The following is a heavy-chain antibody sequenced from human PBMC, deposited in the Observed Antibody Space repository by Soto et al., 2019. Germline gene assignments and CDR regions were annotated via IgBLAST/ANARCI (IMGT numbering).Heavy chain of an antibody. CDR1: GFTFTRYS. J-gene: IGHJ4*02. V-gene: IGHV3-21*06. CDR2: ISSTTNYI. CDR3: ARESEDLTSNFDY. Sequence: GGSLRLSCAAAGFTFTRYSMNWVRQAPGKGLEWVSSISSTTNYIYYGDSMKGRFTISRDNAKNSLYLEMNSLRAEDTAVYYCARESEDLTSNFDYWGQGTLVTVSS.